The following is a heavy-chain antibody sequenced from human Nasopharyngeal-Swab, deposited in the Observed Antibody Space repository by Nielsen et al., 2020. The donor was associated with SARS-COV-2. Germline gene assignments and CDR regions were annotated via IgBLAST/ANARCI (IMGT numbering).Heavy chain of an antibody. Sequence: GESLKISCAASGFTFSSYAMDWVRQAPGRGPEWVAIISYDERDIFYADSVKGRFTISRDNSKNTLYLQMDSLRAEDTAVYYCATGGDVNYFDYWGQGALVTVSS. CDR2: ISYDERDI. CDR3: ATGGDVNYFDY. J-gene: IGHJ4*02. D-gene: IGHD3-10*01. CDR1: GFTFSSYA. V-gene: IGHV3-30*04.